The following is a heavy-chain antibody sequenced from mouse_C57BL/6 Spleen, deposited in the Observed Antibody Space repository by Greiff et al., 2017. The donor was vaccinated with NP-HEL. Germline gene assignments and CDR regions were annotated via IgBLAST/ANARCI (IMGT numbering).Heavy chain of an antibody. CDR3: ARWRPVYYGSRKEYYFDY. CDR2: INPNNGGT. Sequence: EVQLQQSGPELVKPGASVKISCKASGYTFTDYYMNWVKQSHGKSLEWIGDINPNNGGTSYNQKFKGKATLTVDKSSSTAYMELRSLTSEDSAVYYCARWRPVYYGSRKEYYFDYWGQGTTLTVSS. V-gene: IGHV1-26*01. CDR1: GYTFTDYY. D-gene: IGHD1-1*01. J-gene: IGHJ2*01.